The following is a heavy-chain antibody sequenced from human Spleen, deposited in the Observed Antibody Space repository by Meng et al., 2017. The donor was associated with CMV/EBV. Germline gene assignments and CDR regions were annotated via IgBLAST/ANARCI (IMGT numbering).Heavy chain of an antibody. J-gene: IGHJ4*02. D-gene: IGHD3-16*01. V-gene: IGHV1-2*02. Sequence: GQAAPCGGEVKKTVASVSVHSSASGYSFTGYDMEWGGKAPGQGLEWMVWINPNSGGTNYEQKFQGRVTMTRDTSISTSYIELGRLRSDDTAVYYCARDQSLWGSADYWGQGTLVTVSS. CDR1: GYSFTGYD. CDR3: ARDQSLWGSADY. CDR2: INPNSGGT.